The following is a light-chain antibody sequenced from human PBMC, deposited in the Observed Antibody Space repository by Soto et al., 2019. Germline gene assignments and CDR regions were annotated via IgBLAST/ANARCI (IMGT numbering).Light chain of an antibody. Sequence: QSALTQPASVSGSPGQSITMSCAGASSDVGSYNLVSWYQQYPGKAPKLIIYEGNKRPSGVSNRFSGSGSGNTASLTISGLQAEDAADYYCCSYTGSSKSFGGGTKVTVL. V-gene: IGLV2-23*01. CDR1: SSDVGSYNL. CDR3: CSYTGSSKS. CDR2: EGN. J-gene: IGLJ3*02.